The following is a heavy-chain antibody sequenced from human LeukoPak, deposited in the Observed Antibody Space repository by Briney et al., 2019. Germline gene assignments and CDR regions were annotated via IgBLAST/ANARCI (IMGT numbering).Heavy chain of an antibody. J-gene: IGHJ4*02. Sequence: SETLSLTCTVSGGSISSSSYYWGWIRQPPGKGLEWTGSIYYSGSTYYNPSLKSRVTISVDTSKNQLSLKLSSVTAADTAVYYCASSGWGRSRNVDYWGQGTLVTVSS. V-gene: IGHV4-39*07. CDR2: IYYSGST. CDR3: ASSGWGRSRNVDY. D-gene: IGHD1-14*01. CDR1: GGSISSSSYY.